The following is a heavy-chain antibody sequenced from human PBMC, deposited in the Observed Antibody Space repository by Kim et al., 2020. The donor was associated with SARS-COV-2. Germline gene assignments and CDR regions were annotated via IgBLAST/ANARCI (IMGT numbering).Heavy chain of an antibody. CDR3: ARVGVRGTSGFDP. V-gene: IGHV4-30-2*01. Sequence: YNPSLKSRVTITVDRAKNQFSLKLSSVPAADTAVYYCARVGVRGTSGFDPWGQGTLVTVSS. J-gene: IGHJ5*02. D-gene: IGHD3-10*01.